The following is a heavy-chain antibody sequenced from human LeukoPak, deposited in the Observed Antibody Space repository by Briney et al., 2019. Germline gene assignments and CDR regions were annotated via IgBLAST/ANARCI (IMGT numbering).Heavy chain of an antibody. V-gene: IGHV3-48*03. D-gene: IGHD4-23*01. Sequence: PGGSLRLSCAASGFTFSSYEMNWVRQAPGKGLEWVSYISSSGSTIYYADSVKGRFTISRDNSKNTLYLQMNSLRAEDTAVYYCAKDIDYGGANWGQGTLVIVSS. CDR1: GFTFSSYE. J-gene: IGHJ4*02. CDR2: ISSSGSTI. CDR3: AKDIDYGGAN.